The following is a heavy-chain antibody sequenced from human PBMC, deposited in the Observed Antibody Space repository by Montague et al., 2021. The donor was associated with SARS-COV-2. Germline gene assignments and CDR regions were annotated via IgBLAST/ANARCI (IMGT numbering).Heavy chain of an antibody. CDR2: ISYDGSNK. D-gene: IGHD3-9*01. J-gene: IGHJ6*02. V-gene: IGHV3-30-3*01. CDR1: GFTFSSYA. CDR3: ARDILDYGMDV. Sequence: SLRLSCAASGFTFSSYAMHWVRQAPGKGLEWVAVISYDGSNKYYADSVKGRFTLSRDNSKNTLYLQMNSLRAEDTAVYYCARDILDYGMDVWGQGTTVTVSS.